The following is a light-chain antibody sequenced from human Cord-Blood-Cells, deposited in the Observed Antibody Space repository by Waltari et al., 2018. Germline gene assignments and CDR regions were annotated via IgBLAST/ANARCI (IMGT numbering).Light chain of an antibody. CDR3: QQHYSTPFT. CDR2: SAS. V-gene: IGKV1-39*01. CDR1: QSIRSY. J-gene: IGKJ2*01. Sequence: SQLTQSPSSLSASVGGRVTITCRASQSIRSYLAWYQQKPGKAPKLLIYSASTLQTGVPARFSGSGSGTDFTLTISSLQPEDVATYYCQQHYSTPFTFGQGTKVEIK.